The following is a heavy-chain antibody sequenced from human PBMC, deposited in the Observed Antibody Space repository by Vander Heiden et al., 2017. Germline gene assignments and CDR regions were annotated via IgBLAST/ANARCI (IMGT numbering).Heavy chain of an antibody. Sequence: APGKGLEWVAVISYDGSNKYYADSVKGRFTISRDNSKNTLYLQMNSLRAEDTAVYYCARESYGDYADGAFDYWGQGTLVTVSS. D-gene: IGHD4-17*01. J-gene: IGHJ4*02. CDR3: ARESYGDYADGAFDY. CDR2: ISYDGSNK. V-gene: IGHV3-30-3*01.